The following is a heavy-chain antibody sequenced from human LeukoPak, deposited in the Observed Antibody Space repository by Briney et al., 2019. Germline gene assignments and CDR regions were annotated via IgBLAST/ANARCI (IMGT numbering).Heavy chain of an antibody. CDR2: IYYSGST. D-gene: IGHD3-22*01. V-gene: IGHV4-30-4*01. Sequence: ASQTLSLTCTVSGGSISSGDYYWSWIRQPPGKGLEWIGYIYYSGSTYYNPSLKSRVTISVDTSKNQFSLKLSSVTAADTAVYYCARGNYYYDSRDAFDIWGQGTMVTVSS. CDR3: ARGNYYYDSRDAFDI. J-gene: IGHJ3*02. CDR1: GGSISSGDYY.